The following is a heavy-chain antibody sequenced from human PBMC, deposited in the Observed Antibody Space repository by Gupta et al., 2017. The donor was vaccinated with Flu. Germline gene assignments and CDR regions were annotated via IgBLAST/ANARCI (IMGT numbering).Heavy chain of an antibody. J-gene: IGHJ4*02. Sequence: PGQGLEWMGQINPNSGGTKCTQKFQGRVTMTRDTSINIVYMELSSLRSDDTAIYYCARVGYCSTTSCYEPLDHWGQGTLVSVSS. CDR3: ARVGYCSTTSCYEPLDH. CDR2: INPNSGGT. D-gene: IGHD2-2*03. V-gene: IGHV1-2*06.